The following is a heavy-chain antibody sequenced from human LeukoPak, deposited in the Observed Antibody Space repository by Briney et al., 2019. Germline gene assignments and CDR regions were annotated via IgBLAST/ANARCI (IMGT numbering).Heavy chain of an antibody. CDR3: ARGDASTSQLDP. CDR1: GFTFSSYV. D-gene: IGHD3-16*01. CDR2: ISFDGSNK. J-gene: IGHJ5*02. V-gene: IGHV3-30*03. Sequence: GGSLRLSCAASGFTFSSYVMHWVRQAPGKGLEWVAVISFDGSNKYYADSVKGRFTISRDNSKNTLYLQVSAEDTAIYYCARGDASTSQLDPWGQGTLVTVSS.